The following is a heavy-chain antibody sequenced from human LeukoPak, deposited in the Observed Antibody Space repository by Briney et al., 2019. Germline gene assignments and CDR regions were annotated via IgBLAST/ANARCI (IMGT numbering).Heavy chain of an antibody. Sequence: PGGSLRLSCAASGFTSSSYGMHWVRQAPGKGLEWVAVIWYDGSNKYYADSVKGRFTISRDNSKNTLYLQMNSLRAEDTAVYYCARGGNGYCSSTSCYDNLDYWGQGTLVTVSS. CDR3: ARGGNGYCSSTSCYDNLDY. CDR2: IWYDGSNK. V-gene: IGHV3-33*01. J-gene: IGHJ4*02. D-gene: IGHD2-2*01. CDR1: GFTSSSYG.